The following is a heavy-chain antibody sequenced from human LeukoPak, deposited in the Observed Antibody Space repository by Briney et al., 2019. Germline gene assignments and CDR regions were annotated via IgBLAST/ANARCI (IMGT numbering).Heavy chain of an antibody. J-gene: IGHJ2*01. CDR2: XXHSGST. Sequence: WXXXRXPXXXXXEWIXXXXHSGSTNYNPSLTSRGTISVEKTKKQIYLKLSSLTPADTAVYYCARGGPLPKSSRRVFDLWGRGTLVTVSS. CDR3: ARGGPLPKSSRRVFDL. D-gene: IGHD6-13*01. V-gene: IGHV4-34*01.